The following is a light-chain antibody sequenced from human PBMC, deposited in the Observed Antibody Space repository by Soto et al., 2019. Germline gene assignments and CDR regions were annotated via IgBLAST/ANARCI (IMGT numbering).Light chain of an antibody. CDR2: LAS. Sequence: DIVMTQSPLSLPAIPGEPASFSCKSSQTLLRNNTYNFLDRYLQKTGQSPQLLIYLASHRASGVPDRFSGSGSGTDFTLKISRVEAEDVGVYFCMQSVRTPRTFGQGTKVEIK. CDR3: MQSVRTPRT. CDR1: QTLLRNNTYNF. V-gene: IGKV2-28*01. J-gene: IGKJ1*01.